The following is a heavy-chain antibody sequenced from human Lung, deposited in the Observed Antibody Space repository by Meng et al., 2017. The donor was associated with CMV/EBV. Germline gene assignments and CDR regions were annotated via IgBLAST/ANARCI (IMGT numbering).Heavy chain of an antibody. D-gene: IGHD4-17*01. CDR2: ISSSVSDV. CDR3: ARAGTTVTFFEH. V-gene: IGHV3-21*01. CDR1: GFAFRSYS. J-gene: IGHJ4*02. Sequence: SCAASGFAFRSYSMNWVRQPPGKGLEWVASISSSVSDVYSADSVKGRFIISRDNGRDSLYLQMNSLRAEDTGVYYCARAGTTVTFFEHWGPGTPVNGAS.